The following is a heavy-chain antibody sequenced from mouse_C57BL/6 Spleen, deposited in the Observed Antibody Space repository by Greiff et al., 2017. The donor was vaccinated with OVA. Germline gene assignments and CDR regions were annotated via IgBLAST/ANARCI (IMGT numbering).Heavy chain of an antibody. Sequence: QVQLQQSGAELVKPGASVKISCKASGYAFSSYWMNWVKQRPGKGLEWIGQIYPGDGDTNYNGKFKGKATLTADKSSSTAYMQLSSLTSEDSAVYFCARSAQATPWFAYWGQGTLVTVSA. CDR1: GYAFSSYW. CDR2: IYPGDGDT. D-gene: IGHD3-2*02. V-gene: IGHV1-80*01. J-gene: IGHJ3*01. CDR3: ARSAQATPWFAY.